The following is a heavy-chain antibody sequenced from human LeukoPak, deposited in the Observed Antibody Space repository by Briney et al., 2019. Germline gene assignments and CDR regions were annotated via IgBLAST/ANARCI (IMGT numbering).Heavy chain of an antibody. Sequence: PGGSLRLSCAASGFTFSDYYMSWIRQAPGKGLEWVSYISSSGSTIYYADSVKGRFTISRDNAKNSLYLQMNSLRAEDTAVYYCALSTYYYDSSGYSFDYRGQGTLVTVSS. CDR2: ISSSGSTI. V-gene: IGHV3-11*01. D-gene: IGHD3-22*01. J-gene: IGHJ4*02. CDR1: GFTFSDYY. CDR3: ALSTYYYDSSGYSFDY.